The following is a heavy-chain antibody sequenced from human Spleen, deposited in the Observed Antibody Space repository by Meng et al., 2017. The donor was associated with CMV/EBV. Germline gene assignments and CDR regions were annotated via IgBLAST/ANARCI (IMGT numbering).Heavy chain of an antibody. CDR1: GFTFGSYS. CDR3: ARDHIVPAADDWFDP. D-gene: IGHD2-2*01. Sequence: LSLTCAASGFTFGSYSMNWVRQAPGKGLEWVSSISSSSSYIYYADSVKGRFTISRDNAKNSLYLQMNSLRAEDTAVYYCARDHIVPAADDWFDPWGQGTLVTVSS. J-gene: IGHJ5*02. V-gene: IGHV3-21*01. CDR2: ISSSSSYI.